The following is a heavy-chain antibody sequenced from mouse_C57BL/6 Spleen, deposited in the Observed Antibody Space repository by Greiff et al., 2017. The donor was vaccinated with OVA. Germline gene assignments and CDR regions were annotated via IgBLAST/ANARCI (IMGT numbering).Heavy chain of an antibody. D-gene: IGHD3-2*02. Sequence: EVKLLESGPGMVKPSQSLSLTCTVTGYSITSGYDWHWIRHFPGNKLEWMGYISYSGSTNYNPSLKSRISITHDTSKNHFFLKLNSVTTEDTATYYCARDMGSSGRFAYWGQGTLVTVSA. J-gene: IGHJ3*01. CDR1: GYSITSGYD. V-gene: IGHV3-1*01. CDR2: ISYSGST. CDR3: ARDMGSSGRFAY.